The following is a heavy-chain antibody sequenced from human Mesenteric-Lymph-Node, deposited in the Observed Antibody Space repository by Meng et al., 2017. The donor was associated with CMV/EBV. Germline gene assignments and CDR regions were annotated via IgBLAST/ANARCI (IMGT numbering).Heavy chain of an antibody. D-gene: IGHD6-19*01. Sequence: ASVKVSCKASGYTFTSYAMHWVRQAPGQRLEWMGWSNAGNGNTKYSQEFQGRVTITRDTSASTAYMELSSLRSEDTAVYYCARDQGSSGWYPSFDYWGQGTLVTVSS. CDR3: ARDQGSSGWYPSFDY. J-gene: IGHJ4*02. CDR1: GYTFTSYA. V-gene: IGHV1-3*02. CDR2: SNAGNGNT.